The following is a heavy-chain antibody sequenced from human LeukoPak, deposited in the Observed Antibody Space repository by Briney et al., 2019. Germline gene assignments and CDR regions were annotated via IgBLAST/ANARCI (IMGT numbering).Heavy chain of an antibody. CDR1: GFTFSSYG. Sequence: GGSLRLSCAASGFTFSSYGMHWVRQAPGKGLEWVAVIWYDGSNKYYADSVKGRFTISRDNSKNTLYLQMNSLRVDDTAVYYCARDLTVTTPYYYYGLDVWGHGTTVTVSS. V-gene: IGHV3-33*01. D-gene: IGHD4-17*01. J-gene: IGHJ6*02. CDR3: ARDLTVTTPYYYYGLDV. CDR2: IWYDGSNK.